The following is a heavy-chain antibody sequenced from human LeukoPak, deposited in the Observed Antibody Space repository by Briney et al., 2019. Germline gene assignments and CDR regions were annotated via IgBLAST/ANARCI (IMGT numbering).Heavy chain of an antibody. Sequence: ASVKVSCKASGYTFTSYGISWVRQAPGQGLEWMGWISAYNGNTNYAQKLQGRVTMTTDTSTSTAYMELRSLRSDDTAVYYCARDLFCSSTSCYNAFDIWGQGTMVIVSS. V-gene: IGHV1-18*01. D-gene: IGHD2-2*01. CDR1: GYTFTSYG. CDR3: ARDLFCSSTSCYNAFDI. CDR2: ISAYNGNT. J-gene: IGHJ3*02.